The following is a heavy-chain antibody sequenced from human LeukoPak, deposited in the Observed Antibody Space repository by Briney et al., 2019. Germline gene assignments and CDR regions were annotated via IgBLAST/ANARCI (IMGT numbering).Heavy chain of an antibody. Sequence: ASVKVSCKASGYTFTSYDINWVRQATGQGLEWMGWMNPNSGNTGYAQKFQGRGPITRNTSISTAYMELSSLRSEDTAVYYCARATTVVTRFDYWGQGTLVTVSS. CDR2: MNPNSGNT. CDR3: ARATTVVTRFDY. D-gene: IGHD4-23*01. J-gene: IGHJ4*02. CDR1: GYTFTSYD. V-gene: IGHV1-8*03.